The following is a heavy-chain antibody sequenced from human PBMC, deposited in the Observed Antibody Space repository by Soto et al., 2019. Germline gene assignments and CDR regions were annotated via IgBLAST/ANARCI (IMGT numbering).Heavy chain of an antibody. CDR3: ARGQSDDFWSRYYGADS. CDR2: IYSSGST. CDR1: GDSVSTGDNY. J-gene: IGHJ4*02. Sequence: QVQLQESGPGLVKPSQTLSLTCTVSGDSVSTGDNYWSWIRQPPGKGLEWIGYIYSSGSTYYNPHHKSGGTMSKDTTTNQFSLNLPSGTAADTAVYYCARGQSDDFWSRYYGADSWGQGTLVTVSS. V-gene: IGHV4-30-4*01. D-gene: IGHD3-3*01.